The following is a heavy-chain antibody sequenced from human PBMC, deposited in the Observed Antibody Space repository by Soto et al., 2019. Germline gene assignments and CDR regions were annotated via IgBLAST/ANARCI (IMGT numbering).Heavy chain of an antibody. CDR3: ARVHYYDSSAYYL. D-gene: IGHD3-22*01. CDR2: ISSSSSYI. Sequence: EVQLVESGGGLVKPGGSLRLSCAASGFTFSSYNMNWVRQAPGKGLEWVSSISSSSSYIYYADSVKGRFTIFRDNAKNSLYLQMSSLRAEDTAVYYCARVHYYDSSAYYLWGQGTLVTVSS. CDR1: GFTFSSYN. V-gene: IGHV3-21*01. J-gene: IGHJ4*02.